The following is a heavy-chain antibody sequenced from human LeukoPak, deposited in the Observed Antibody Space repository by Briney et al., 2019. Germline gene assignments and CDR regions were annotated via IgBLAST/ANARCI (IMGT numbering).Heavy chain of an antibody. J-gene: IGHJ4*02. CDR3: ARHASVSGNWPRPLDY. Sequence: SETLSLTCTVSGGSISSSSYYWGWVRQPPGKGLEWIAIIYYSRSTYYSPSLRSRVTRSVDTSKNQFSLKLTSVTAADTAVYYCARHASVSGNWPRPLDYWGQGSLVTGSS. D-gene: IGHD3-3*01. V-gene: IGHV4-39*01. CDR2: IYYSRST. CDR1: GGSISSSSYY.